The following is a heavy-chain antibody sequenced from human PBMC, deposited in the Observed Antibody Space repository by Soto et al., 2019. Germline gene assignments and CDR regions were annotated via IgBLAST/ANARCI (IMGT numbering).Heavy chain of an antibody. J-gene: IGHJ4*02. D-gene: IGHD2-15*01. CDR1: GFTFSSYW. CDR3: AREVVVVAATGFDY. CDR2: IKQDGSEK. V-gene: IGHV3-7*01. Sequence: GSLRLSCAASGFTFSSYWMSWVRQAPGKGLEWVANIKQDGSEKYYVDSVKGRFTISRDNAKNSLYLQMNSLRAEDTAVYYCAREVVVVAATGFDYWGQGTLVTVSS.